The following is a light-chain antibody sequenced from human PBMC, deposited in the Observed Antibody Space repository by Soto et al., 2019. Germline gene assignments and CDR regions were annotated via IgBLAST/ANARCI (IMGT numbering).Light chain of an antibody. V-gene: IGLV2-8*01. CDR1: SSDVGGYNY. Sequence: QSALTQPPSASGSPGQSVTISCTGTSSDVGGYNYVSWYQQYPGRAPKLMIYEVTKRPSGVPDRFSGSKSGNTASLTVSGLQAEDEADYYCSSYAASNNFYFVFGGGTKLTCL. CDR3: SSYAASNNFYFV. J-gene: IGLJ3*02. CDR2: EVT.